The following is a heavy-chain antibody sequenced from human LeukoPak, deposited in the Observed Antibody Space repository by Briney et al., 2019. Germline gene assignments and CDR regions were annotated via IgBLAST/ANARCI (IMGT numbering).Heavy chain of an antibody. D-gene: IGHD3-10*02. J-gene: IGHJ6*04. Sequence: PGGSLRLSCSASGFTFSSYEMKWVRQAPGKGLEWVSYISSSGSTISYADSVKGRFTISRDNAKNSMYLQMNSLRAEDTAVYYCAELGITMIGGVWGKGTTVTISS. V-gene: IGHV3-48*03. CDR1: GFTFSSYE. CDR3: AELGITMIGGV. CDR2: ISSSGSTI.